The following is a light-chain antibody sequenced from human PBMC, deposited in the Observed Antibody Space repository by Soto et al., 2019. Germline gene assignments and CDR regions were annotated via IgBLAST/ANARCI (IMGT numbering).Light chain of an antibody. CDR2: AAS. Sequence: ASVGDTFTITFRASQRISGWLAWYQQKPGKAPMLLIYAASTLQSGVSSRFSGSGSGTDFTLTISRLQSEDFATYYCQQYYNLWTFGQGTKVDIK. CDR3: QQYYNLWT. CDR1: QRISGW. J-gene: IGKJ1*01. V-gene: IGKV1-5*01.